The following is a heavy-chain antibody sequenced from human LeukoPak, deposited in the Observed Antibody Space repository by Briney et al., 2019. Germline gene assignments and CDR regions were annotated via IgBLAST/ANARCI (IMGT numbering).Heavy chain of an antibody. CDR3: ATVTHYYYGMDV. J-gene: IGHJ6*02. CDR1: GYSFTSFD. CDR2: MNPNSGNT. V-gene: IGHV1-8*01. Sequence: ASVTVSCKASGYSFTSFDINWVRQATGQGLEWMGWMNPNSGNTGYSQKFQGRVTMTRNTATSTAYMELSTLTSDDTAVYYCATVTHYYYGMDVWGQGTTAMVSS.